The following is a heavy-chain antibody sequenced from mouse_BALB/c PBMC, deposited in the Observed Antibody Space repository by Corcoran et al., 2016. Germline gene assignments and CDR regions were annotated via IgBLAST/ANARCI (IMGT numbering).Heavy chain of an antibody. J-gene: IGHJ2*01. V-gene: IGHV9-1*02. CDR3: ARGYRYDFDY. CDR2: INTYTGEP. CDR1: GYTFKNYG. Sequence: QIQLVQSGPELKKPGETVKISCKASGYTFKNYGMNGVKQAPGKGLKWLGWINTYTGEPTYVDDFKGRFAFSLETSASTAYLQINNLINEDMATYFCARGYRYDFDYWGQGTALTVSS. D-gene: IGHD2-14*01.